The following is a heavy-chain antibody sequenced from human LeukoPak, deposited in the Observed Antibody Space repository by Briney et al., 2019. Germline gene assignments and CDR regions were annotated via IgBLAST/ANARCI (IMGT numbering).Heavy chain of an antibody. CDR1: GFTFSYYG. CDR3: ARDLTYNSWYFFDY. CDR2: IAYDGSNE. V-gene: IGHV3-30*02. D-gene: IGHD6-13*01. Sequence: GGSLRLSCAASGFTFSYYGMHWVRQAPGKGLGWVAYIAYDGSNENYGDSVKGRFTISRDNSRNTLHLEMNSLRAEDTAVYYCARDLTYNSWYFFDYWGQGALVTVSS. J-gene: IGHJ4*02.